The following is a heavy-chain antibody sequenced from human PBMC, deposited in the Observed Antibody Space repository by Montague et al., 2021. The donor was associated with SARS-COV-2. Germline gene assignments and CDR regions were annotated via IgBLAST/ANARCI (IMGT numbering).Heavy chain of an antibody. CDR1: GGSISSGGYY. D-gene: IGHD3-22*01. CDR2: IYYSGST. CDR3: AEPPESMLILIITSLNWYFDL. V-gene: IGHV4-31*03. Sequence: TLSLTCTVSGGSISSGGYYWSWIRQHPGKVLWLIGYIYYSGSTYYNPSLKSRVTIAVDTSKNQFSLKMSSVTAADTAVYYWAEPPESMLILIITSLNWYFDLWGRGTLVTVSS. J-gene: IGHJ2*01.